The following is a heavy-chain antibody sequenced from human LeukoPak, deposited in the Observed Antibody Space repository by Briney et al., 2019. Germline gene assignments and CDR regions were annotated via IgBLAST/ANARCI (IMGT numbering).Heavy chain of an antibody. J-gene: IGHJ4*02. CDR2: IIPIFGTA. V-gene: IGHV1-69*13. Sequence: ASVKVSCKASGGTFSSYAISWVRQAPGQGLEWMGGIIPIFGTANYAQKFQGRVTITADESTSTAYMELSSLRSEDTAVYYCAKTAVEHYFDYWGQGTLVTVSS. D-gene: IGHD4-23*01. CDR3: AKTAVEHYFDY. CDR1: GGTFSSYA.